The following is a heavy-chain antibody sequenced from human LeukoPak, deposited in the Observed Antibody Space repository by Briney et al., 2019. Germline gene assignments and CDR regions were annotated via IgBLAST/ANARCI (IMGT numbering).Heavy chain of an antibody. Sequence: ASVKVSCKASGYTFTSYDINWVRQATGQGLEWMGWMNPNSGNTGYAQKFQGRVTITRNTSISTAYMELSSLRSEDTAVYYCARGGGSTWTQRGYFQHWGQGTLVTVSS. J-gene: IGHJ1*01. D-gene: IGHD6-13*01. CDR1: GYTFTSYD. V-gene: IGHV1-8*03. CDR3: ARGGGSTWTQRGYFQH. CDR2: MNPNSGNT.